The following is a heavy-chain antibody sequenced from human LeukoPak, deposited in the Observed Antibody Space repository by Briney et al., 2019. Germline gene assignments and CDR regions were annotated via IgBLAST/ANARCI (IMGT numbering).Heavy chain of an antibody. V-gene: IGHV3-48*02. J-gene: IGHJ5*02. D-gene: IGHD2-2*01. CDR2: ISSDGNTI. CDR3: ARKSGSPARFDP. Sequence: TGGSLRLSCAASGFTFSDYSMNWVRQAPGKGLHWVSFISSDGNTIFYADSVKRRFTISRDNAKNSLYLQMNSLRDEDTAVYYCARKSGSPARFDPWGQGTLVTVSS. CDR1: GFTFSDYS.